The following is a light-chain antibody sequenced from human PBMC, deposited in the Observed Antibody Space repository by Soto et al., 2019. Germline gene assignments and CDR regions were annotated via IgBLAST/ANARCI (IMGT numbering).Light chain of an antibody. Sequence: SALTKPASVTGFPGQWSTITYNRTSSDVGGYNYVSWYQHHPGKAPKLIIYDVTNRPSGVSNPFSGSKSGNTASLTISGLQPEDEADYYCSSYTTSNTRQIVFGTGTKVTVL. CDR1: SSDVGGYNY. J-gene: IGLJ1*01. V-gene: IGLV2-14*03. CDR2: DVT. CDR3: SSYTTSNTRQIV.